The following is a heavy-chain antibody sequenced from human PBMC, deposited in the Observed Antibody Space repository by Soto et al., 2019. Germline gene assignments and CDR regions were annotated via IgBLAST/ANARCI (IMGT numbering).Heavy chain of an antibody. CDR1: SPSISIFY. CDR2: IYTSGST. CDR3: ARVSSEMYYDTLTGHAGYYGMDD. Sequence: PETMSLACTVYSPSISIFYFGWIRPPDGEVLEWIGRIYTSGSTNYNPPLKSRVNMSVDTSKNQFSLKLSSVTAADTAVYYCARVSSEMYYDTLTGHAGYYGMDDWGQGTTVTVSS. D-gene: IGHD3-9*01. V-gene: IGHV4-4*07. J-gene: IGHJ6*02.